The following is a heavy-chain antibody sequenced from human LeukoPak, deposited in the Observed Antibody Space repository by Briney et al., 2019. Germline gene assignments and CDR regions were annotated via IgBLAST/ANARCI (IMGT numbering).Heavy chain of an antibody. D-gene: IGHD2-2*01. V-gene: IGHV1-69*05. CDR3: ARTQLGYCSSTSCYPDDY. J-gene: IGHJ4*02. CDR2: IFPIFGTA. CDR1: AASFSSYA. Sequence: SVSLSFYASAASFSSYAISWVRHGPGQGLEWKGGIFPIFGTANYARKFQGRVTTTTDESTRTAYMELSSLRSEDTSVYYCARTQLGYCSSTSCYPDDYWGQGTLVTVSS.